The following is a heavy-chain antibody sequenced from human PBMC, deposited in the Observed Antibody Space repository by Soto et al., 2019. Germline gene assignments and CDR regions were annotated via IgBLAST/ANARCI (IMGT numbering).Heavy chain of an antibody. CDR2: MNPNRANT. CDR1: GYSFSEYD. Sequence: QVQLVQSGAEVKKPGASVKVSCKASGYSFSEYDINWVRQATGQGPEWMGSMNPNRANTGYAQKFQDRVTMTRNTSINTAYMELSSLGSEDTAVYYCARDNRYNWNDEGWFDPWGQGTLVTVSS. CDR3: ARDNRYNWNDEGWFDP. J-gene: IGHJ5*02. D-gene: IGHD1-20*01. V-gene: IGHV1-8*01.